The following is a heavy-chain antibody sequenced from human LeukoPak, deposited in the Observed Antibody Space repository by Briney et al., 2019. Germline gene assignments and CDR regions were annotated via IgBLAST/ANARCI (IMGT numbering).Heavy chain of an antibody. Sequence: PGVSLRLTCAASGFTFSDYYMSWIRQAPGKGLEWVSYISSSGSTIYYADSVKGRFTISRDNAKNSLYLQMNSLRAEDTAVYYCAKDRLWFGRSRVDYFQHWGQGTLVTVSS. CDR2: ISSSGSTI. J-gene: IGHJ1*01. CDR3: AKDRLWFGRSRVDYFQH. D-gene: IGHD3-10*01. CDR1: GFTFSDYY. V-gene: IGHV3-11*04.